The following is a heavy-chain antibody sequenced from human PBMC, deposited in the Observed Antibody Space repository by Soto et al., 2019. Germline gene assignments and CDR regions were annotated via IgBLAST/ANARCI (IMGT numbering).Heavy chain of an antibody. V-gene: IGHV3-30*18. CDR2: ISYDGSNK. J-gene: IGHJ4*02. CDR3: AKDGPYYFDY. CDR1: GFTFSSYG. Sequence: QVQLVESGGGVVQPGRSLRLSCAASGFTFSSYGMHWVRQAPGKGLEWVEVISYDGSNKYYADSVKGRFTISRDNSKNTLYLQMNSLRAEDTAVYYCAKDGPYYFDYCGQGTLVTVSS.